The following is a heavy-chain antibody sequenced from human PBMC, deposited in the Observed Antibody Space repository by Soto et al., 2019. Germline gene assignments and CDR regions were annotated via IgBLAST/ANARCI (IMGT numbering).Heavy chain of an antibody. V-gene: IGHV4-59*01. CDR3: ARGQALPYSDSWDTFAY. Sequence: TLSLTCTVIGGSISSYYWSWIRQPPGKGLEWIVYIYYSGSTNYNPSLRSRVTMSVDTSKNQYSLKLNSVTAADTAVYYCARGQALPYSDSWDTFAYWGQGTLVTGSS. D-gene: IGHD5-18*01. CDR1: GGSISSYY. J-gene: IGHJ4*02. CDR2: IYYSGST.